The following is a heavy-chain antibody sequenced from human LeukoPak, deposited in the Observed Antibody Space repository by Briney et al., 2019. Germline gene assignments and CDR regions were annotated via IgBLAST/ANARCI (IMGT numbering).Heavy chain of an antibody. V-gene: IGHV3-48*03. CDR1: GFTFSSYE. Sequence: PGGSLRLSCAASGFTFSSYEMNWVRQAPGKGLEWVSYISSSGRTMYYADSVKGRFTISRDNAKNSLYLQMNSLRAEDTALYYCARDPYYYDSSGQGSYFDYWGQGTLVTVSS. J-gene: IGHJ4*02. CDR3: ARDPYYYDSSGQGSYFDY. CDR2: ISSSGRTM. D-gene: IGHD3-22*01.